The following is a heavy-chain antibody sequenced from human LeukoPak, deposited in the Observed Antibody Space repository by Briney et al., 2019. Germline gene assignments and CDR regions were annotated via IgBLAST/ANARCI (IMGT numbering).Heavy chain of an antibody. CDR3: AKDRWGAVASFDY. Sequence: GRSLRLSCAASGFTFSSYAMHWVRQAPGKGLEWVAVIRYDGNNKYYADSVKGRFTISRDNSKNMLYLQMNSLGTEDTAVYYCAKDRWGAVASFDYWGQGTLVTVSS. D-gene: IGHD6-19*01. V-gene: IGHV3-30*04. CDR1: GFTFSSYA. CDR2: IRYDGNNK. J-gene: IGHJ4*02.